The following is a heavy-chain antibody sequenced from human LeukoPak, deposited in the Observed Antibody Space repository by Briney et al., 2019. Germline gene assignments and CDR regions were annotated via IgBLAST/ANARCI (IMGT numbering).Heavy chain of an antibody. CDR2: ISSSGDYI. D-gene: IGHD3-10*01. CDR3: VRDLVRGVHPVFYFDL. CDR1: GFPFSDYS. V-gene: IGHV3-21*01. Sequence: GGSLRLSCAASGFPFSDYSMNWVRQAPGKGLEWVSSISSSGDYIYSADSVKGRFTISRVNAKNSLYLQMTNLSAEDTAVYFCVRDLVRGVHPVFYFDLWGRGTLVTVSS. J-gene: IGHJ2*01.